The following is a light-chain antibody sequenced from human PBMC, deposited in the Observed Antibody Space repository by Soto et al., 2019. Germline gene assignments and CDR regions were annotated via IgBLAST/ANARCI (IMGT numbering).Light chain of an antibody. Sequence: QSVLTQPPSVSGAPGQRVTISCTGSSSNIGGGYDVHWYQQLPGTAPKLLIYGNSNRPSGVPERFSGPKSGTSASLANTGLPAEHSADYPCQSSVSSLRRWVFPGGTKLTVL. CDR1: SSNIGGGYD. CDR2: GNS. CDR3: QSSVSSLRRWV. J-gene: IGLJ3*02. V-gene: IGLV1-40*01.